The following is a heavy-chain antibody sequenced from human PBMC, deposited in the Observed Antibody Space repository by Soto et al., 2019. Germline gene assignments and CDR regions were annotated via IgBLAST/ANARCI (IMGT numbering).Heavy chain of an antibody. CDR2: INAGNGHT. D-gene: IGHD4-4*01. Sequence: QVQVVQSGAEVQKPGASVKVSCKASEYTFTSYVMHWVRQAPGQSLEWIGWINAGNGHTKYSQQFQDRVTITRDTSANTAYMELSRLRSEDTAVYYCARELQGLYYFDYWGQGALVTVAS. J-gene: IGHJ4*02. CDR1: EYTFTSYV. V-gene: IGHV1-3*01. CDR3: ARELQGLYYFDY.